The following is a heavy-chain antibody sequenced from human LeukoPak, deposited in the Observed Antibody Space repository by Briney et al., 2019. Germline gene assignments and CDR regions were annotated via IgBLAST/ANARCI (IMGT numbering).Heavy chain of an antibody. CDR2: ISNTGDST. Sequence: GGSLRLSCAASGFTFTTYAMSWVRQAPGKGLEWVSAISNTGDSTYHADSVKGRFTITRDNSKNTLFLQMNSLRAEDTAVYYCAKDNDPRAYSAYDSYDYWGQGTLVTVSS. J-gene: IGHJ4*02. CDR3: AKDNDPRAYSAYDSYDY. V-gene: IGHV3-23*01. D-gene: IGHD5-12*01. CDR1: GFTFTTYA.